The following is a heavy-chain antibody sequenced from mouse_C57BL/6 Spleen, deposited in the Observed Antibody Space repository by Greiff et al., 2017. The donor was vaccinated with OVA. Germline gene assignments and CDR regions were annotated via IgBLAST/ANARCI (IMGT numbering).Heavy chain of an antibody. D-gene: IGHD1-1*01. CDR2: IHPNGGST. V-gene: IGHV1-64*01. CDR1: GYTFTSYW. Sequence: QVQLQQPGAELVKPGASVKLSCKASGYTFTSYWMHWVKQRPGQGLEWIGMIHPNGGSTNYNEKFKSKATLTVDKSSSTAYMQLSSRTSEAAAVYDCSREDYGSSGFAYWGQGTLVTVSA. CDR3: SREDYGSSGFAY. J-gene: IGHJ3*01.